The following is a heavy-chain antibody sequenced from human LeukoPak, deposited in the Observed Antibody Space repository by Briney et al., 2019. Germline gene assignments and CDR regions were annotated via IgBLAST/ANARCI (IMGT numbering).Heavy chain of an antibody. CDR2: INLDGSTT. J-gene: IGHJ6*03. CDR1: GFTFSNYW. D-gene: IGHD4-17*01. V-gene: IGHV3-74*01. CDR3: ARDKTVSALRRDYMDV. Sequence: PGGSLRLSCVASGFTFSNYWMHWVRQVPGKGLVWVSRINLDGSTTTYADSVNGRFTISRDNAKNTLYLQMNSLRAEDTALYYCARDKTVSALRRDYMDVWGKGTTVTVSS.